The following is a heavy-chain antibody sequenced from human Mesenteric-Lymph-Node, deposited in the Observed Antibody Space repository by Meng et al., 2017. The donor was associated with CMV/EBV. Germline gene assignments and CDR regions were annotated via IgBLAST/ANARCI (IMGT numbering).Heavy chain of an antibody. CDR2: MNPNSGNT. CDR3: ARGLNYYGSGSYSY. V-gene: IGHV1-8*01. D-gene: IGHD3-10*01. CDR1: GYTFTSYD. Sequence: SGYTFTSYDINWVRQATGQGLEWMGWMNPNSGNTGYAQKLQGRVTMTRNTSISTAYMELSSLRSDDTAVYYCARGLNYYGSGSYSYWGQGTLVTVSS. J-gene: IGHJ4*02.